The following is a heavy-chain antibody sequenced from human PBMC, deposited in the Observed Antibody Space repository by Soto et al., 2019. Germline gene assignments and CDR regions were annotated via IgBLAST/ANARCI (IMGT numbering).Heavy chain of an antibody. CDR3: ARFTYRTTWSFDS. V-gene: IGHV3-30*03. D-gene: IGHD1-26*01. CDR1: GFTFRDYG. CDR2: ISNDGSQK. J-gene: IGHJ4*02. Sequence: PGGSLRLSCAASGFTFRDYGMHWVRQAPGKGLEWVAVISNDGSQKYSADSVKGRFTISRDNSKNTLYLQMNSPRAEDTAVYYCARFTYRTTWSFDSWGQGTLVTVSS.